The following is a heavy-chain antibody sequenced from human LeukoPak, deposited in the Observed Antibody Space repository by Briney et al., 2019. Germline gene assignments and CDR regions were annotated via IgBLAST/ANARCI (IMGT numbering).Heavy chain of an antibody. D-gene: IGHD3-22*01. Sequence: GASVKVSCKVSGYTLTELSMHWVRQAPGKGLEWMGGFDPEDGETIYAQKFQGRVTMTEDTSTDTAYMELSSLRSEDTAVYYCATLGYYDSSGYYYDWFDPWGQGTLVTVSS. CDR3: ATLGYYDSSGYYYDWFDP. V-gene: IGHV1-24*01. CDR1: GYTLTELS. CDR2: FDPEDGET. J-gene: IGHJ5*02.